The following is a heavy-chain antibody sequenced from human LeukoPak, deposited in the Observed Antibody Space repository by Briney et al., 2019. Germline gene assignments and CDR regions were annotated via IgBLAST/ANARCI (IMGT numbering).Heavy chain of an antibody. CDR1: GFTFSSYA. J-gene: IGHJ5*02. CDR3: ARLGSWYANWFDP. V-gene: IGHV3-23*01. CDR2: ISGSGGST. D-gene: IGHD6-13*01. Sequence: GGSLRLSCAASGFTFSSYAMSWVRQAPGKGLEWVSAISGSGGSTYYADSVKGRFTISRDNAKNSLYLQMNSLRAEDTAVYYCARLGSWYANWFDPWGQGTLVTVSS.